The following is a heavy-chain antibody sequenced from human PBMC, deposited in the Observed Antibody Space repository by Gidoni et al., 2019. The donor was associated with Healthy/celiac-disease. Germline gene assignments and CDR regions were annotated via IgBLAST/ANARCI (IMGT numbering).Heavy chain of an antibody. D-gene: IGHD3-10*01. J-gene: IGHJ5*02. CDR3: ARLGRTGWFDP. V-gene: IGHV1-3*01. Sequence: FQKFQGRVTITRDTSASTAYMELSSLRSEDTAVYYCARLGRTGWFDPWGQGTLVTVSS.